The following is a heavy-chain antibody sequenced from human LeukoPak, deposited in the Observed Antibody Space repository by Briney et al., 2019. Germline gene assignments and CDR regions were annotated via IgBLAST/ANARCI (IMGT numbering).Heavy chain of an antibody. D-gene: IGHD2-15*01. CDR3: ARLPVVVVPAWFDL. V-gene: IGHV4-39*01. CDR2: IYYSGST. J-gene: IGHJ5*02. Sequence: SETLSLTCTVSGGSISSSSYYWGWIRQSPGKGLEWIGSIYYSGSTYYNPSLKSRVTISVDTSKNQFSLKLSSVTAADTALYYCARLPVVVVPAWFDLWGQGTLVTVSS. CDR1: GGSISSSSYY.